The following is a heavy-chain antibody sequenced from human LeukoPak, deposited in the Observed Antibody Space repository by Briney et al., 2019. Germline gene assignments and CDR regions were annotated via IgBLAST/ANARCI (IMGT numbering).Heavy chain of an antibody. Sequence: SETLSLTCTVSGGSISSYYWSWIRQPPGKGLEWIGYIYYSGSTNYNPSLKSRVTISVDTSKNQFSLKLSSVTAEDTAVYYCAREGLDAFDIWGQGTMVTVSS. CDR2: IYYSGST. CDR3: AREGLDAFDI. CDR1: GGSISSYY. J-gene: IGHJ3*02. V-gene: IGHV4-59*01.